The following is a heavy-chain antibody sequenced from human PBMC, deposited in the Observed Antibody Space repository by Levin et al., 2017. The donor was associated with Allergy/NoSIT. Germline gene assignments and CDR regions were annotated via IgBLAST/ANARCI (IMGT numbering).Heavy chain of an antibody. CDR3: ARMGHYDILTGYYPFDY. V-gene: IGHV4-39*01. J-gene: IGHJ4*02. CDR1: GGSISSSSYY. D-gene: IGHD3-9*01. Sequence: GSLRLSCTVSGGSISSSSYYWGWIRQPPGKGLEWIGSIYYSGSTYYNPSLKSRVTISVDTSKNQFSLKLSSVTAADTAVYYCARMGHYDILTGYYPFDYWGQGTLVTVSS. CDR2: IYYSGST.